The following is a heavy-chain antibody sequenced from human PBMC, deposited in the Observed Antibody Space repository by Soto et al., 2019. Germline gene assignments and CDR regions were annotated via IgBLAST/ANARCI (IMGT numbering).Heavy chain of an antibody. CDR3: TRRQFYYFGLDV. Sequence: QLVESGGALVQPGESLKLSCAASGFSFSGSAIQWVRQAPGKGLEWVGRIRTDANTYATASAASVTGRFTISRDDSRNTAYLQMNSLKTEDTAVYFCTRRQFYYFGLDVWGQGTTVIVSS. D-gene: IGHD6-19*01. V-gene: IGHV3-73*02. CDR2: IRTDANTYAT. CDR1: GFSFSGSA. J-gene: IGHJ6*02.